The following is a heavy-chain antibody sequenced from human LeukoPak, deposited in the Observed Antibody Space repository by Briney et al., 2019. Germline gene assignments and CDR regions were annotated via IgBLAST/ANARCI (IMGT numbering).Heavy chain of an antibody. CDR2: IYTSGST. Sequence: SETLSLTCTVSGGSISSGSYYWSWIRQPAGKGLEWIGRIYTSGSTNYNPSLKSRVTISVDTSKNQFSLKLSSVTAADTAVYYCARAVSFVGTRYFDWPIPSDWFDPWGQGTLVTVSS. D-gene: IGHD3-9*01. CDR3: ARAVSFVGTRYFDWPIPSDWFDP. CDR1: GGSISSGSYY. V-gene: IGHV4-61*02. J-gene: IGHJ5*02.